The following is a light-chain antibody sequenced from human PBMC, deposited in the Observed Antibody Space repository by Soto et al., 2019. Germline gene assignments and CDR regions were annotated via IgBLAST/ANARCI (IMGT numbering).Light chain of an antibody. Sequence: EIVLTQSPGTLSLSPGERATLSCRASQSVSNNYLAWYQQKPGQAPRLLIYGASNRATGIPDRFSGSGSGTDFTLTISRLEPEDFAVYYCHQRRSWPRTFGQGTKVEIK. V-gene: IGKV3D-20*02. CDR2: GAS. CDR1: QSVSNNY. CDR3: HQRRSWPRT. J-gene: IGKJ1*01.